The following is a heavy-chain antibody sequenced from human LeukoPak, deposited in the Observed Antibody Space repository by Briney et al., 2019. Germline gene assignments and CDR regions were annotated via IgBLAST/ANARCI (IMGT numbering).Heavy chain of an antibody. D-gene: IGHD4-17*01. CDR1: GLIFSSYS. Sequence: GGALRLSCAASGLIFSSYSRNWVRPAAGKGRELVSYCSSSSSNIYYEDSVKRLFTISRDNAKTSQYLQKSSRRDEDTVVYYCARRTVTGNDYWGQGTLVTVSS. CDR2: CSSSSSNI. V-gene: IGHV3-48*02. J-gene: IGHJ4*02. CDR3: ARRTVTGNDY.